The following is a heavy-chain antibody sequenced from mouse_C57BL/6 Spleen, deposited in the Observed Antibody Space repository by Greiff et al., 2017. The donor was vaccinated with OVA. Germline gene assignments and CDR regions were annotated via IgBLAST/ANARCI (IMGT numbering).Heavy chain of an antibody. J-gene: IGHJ3*01. Sequence: EVMLVESGGGLVKPGGSLKLSCAASGFTFSSYAMSWVRQTPEKRLEWVATISDGGSYTYYPDNVKGRFTISRDNAKNNLYLQMSHLKSEDTAMYYCASVYYYGSSSPFAYWGQGTLVTVSA. CDR3: ASVYYYGSSSPFAY. CDR2: ISDGGSYT. V-gene: IGHV5-4*03. D-gene: IGHD1-1*01. CDR1: GFTFSSYA.